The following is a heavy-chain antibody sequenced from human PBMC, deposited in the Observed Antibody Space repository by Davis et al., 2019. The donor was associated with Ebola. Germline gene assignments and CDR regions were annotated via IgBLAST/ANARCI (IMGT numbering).Heavy chain of an antibody. CDR2: IIPIFGTA. J-gene: IGHJ6*02. V-gene: IGHV1-69*13. Sequence: SVKVSCKASGGTFSSYAISWVRQAPGQGLEWMGGIIPIFGTANYAQKFQGRVTITADESTSTAYMELSSLRSEDTAVYYCARGDRGYSYGYGDYYYYGMDVWGQGTTVTVSS. CDR1: GGTFSSYA. D-gene: IGHD5-18*01. CDR3: ARGDRGYSYGYGDYYYYGMDV.